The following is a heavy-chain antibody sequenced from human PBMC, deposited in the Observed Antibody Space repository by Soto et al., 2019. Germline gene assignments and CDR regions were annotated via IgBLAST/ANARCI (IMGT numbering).Heavy chain of an antibody. Sequence: QVQLVESGGGVVQPGRSLRLSCAASGFSFSSYGMHWVRHAPGKGLEWVAVIWYDGSNKYYGDSVKGRFTISRDNSKNTLYLQMNSLRAEDTAVYYCARSPPGVAGRYYFDYWGQGTLITVSS. V-gene: IGHV3-33*01. CDR1: GFSFSSYG. CDR3: ARSPPGVAGRYYFDY. J-gene: IGHJ4*02. CDR2: IWYDGSNK. D-gene: IGHD6-6*01.